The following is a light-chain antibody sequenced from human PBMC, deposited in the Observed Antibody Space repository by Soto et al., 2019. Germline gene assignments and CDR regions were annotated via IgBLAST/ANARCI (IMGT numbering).Light chain of an antibody. CDR3: QQSYSTPYT. CDR2: AAS. J-gene: IGKJ2*01. V-gene: IGKV1-39*01. Sequence: DLQMTQSPSSLSASVGDRVTITCRASQSISSYLNWYQQKPGKAPKLLIYAASSLQSGLPSRFSGSGSGTDFTLTISSLQPEDFATYYCQQSYSTPYTFGQGTKLEIK. CDR1: QSISSY.